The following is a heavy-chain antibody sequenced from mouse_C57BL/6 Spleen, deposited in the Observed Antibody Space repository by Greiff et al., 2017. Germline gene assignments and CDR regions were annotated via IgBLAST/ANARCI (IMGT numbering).Heavy chain of an antibody. J-gene: IGHJ1*03. V-gene: IGHV1-80*01. CDR2: SYPGDGDT. D-gene: IGHD2-2*01. Sequence: QVQLQQSGAELVKPGASVKISCKASGYAFSSYGMNWVKQRPGKGLEWIGQSYPGDGDTNYNGKFKGEATLTADKSSSTAYMQLSSMTSEDSAVYFCARKVSHWYFDDWGTGTTVTVSS. CDR3: ARKVSHWYFDD. CDR1: GYAFSSYG.